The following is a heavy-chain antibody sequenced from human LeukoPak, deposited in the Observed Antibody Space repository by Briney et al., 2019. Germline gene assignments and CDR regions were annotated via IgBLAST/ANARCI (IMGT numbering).Heavy chain of an antibody. V-gene: IGHV3-7*03. CDR1: GFTLSSYW. J-gene: IGHJ3*02. CDR2: IKEDGSEK. D-gene: IGHD3-10*01. Sequence: GGSLRLSCVASGFTLSSYWMSWVRQAPGKGLEWVANIKEDGSEKYYVDSVKGRFTISRDNAKNSLYLHMNSLTAEDTAMYYCARDWVAGVPFDAFDIWGQGTMVSVSS. CDR3: ARDWVAGVPFDAFDI.